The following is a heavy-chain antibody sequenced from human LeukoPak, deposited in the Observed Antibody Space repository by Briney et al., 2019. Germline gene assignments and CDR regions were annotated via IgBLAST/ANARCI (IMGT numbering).Heavy chain of an antibody. D-gene: IGHD3-22*01. V-gene: IGHV1-18*01. Sequence: ASVKVSCKASGYTFTSYGISWVRQAPGQGLEWMGWISAYNGNTNYAQKLQGRVTMTRNTSISTAYMELSSLRSEDTAVYYCARGRRWLRAFDIWGQGTMVTVSS. CDR2: ISAYNGNT. CDR1: GYTFTSYG. J-gene: IGHJ3*02. CDR3: ARGRRWLRAFDI.